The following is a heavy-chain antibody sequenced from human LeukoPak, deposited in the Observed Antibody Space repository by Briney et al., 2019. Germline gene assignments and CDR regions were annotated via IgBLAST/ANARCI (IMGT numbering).Heavy chain of an antibody. J-gene: IGHJ3*02. Sequence: GGSLRLSCAASGFTFSSYGMHWVRQAPGKGVEWVAVISYDRSNKYYADSVKGRFTISRDNSKNTLYLQMNCLRAEDTAVYYCAKRVAFDIWGQGTMVTVSS. D-gene: IGHD6-13*01. V-gene: IGHV3-30*18. CDR3: AKRVAFDI. CDR1: GFTFSSYG. CDR2: ISYDRSNK.